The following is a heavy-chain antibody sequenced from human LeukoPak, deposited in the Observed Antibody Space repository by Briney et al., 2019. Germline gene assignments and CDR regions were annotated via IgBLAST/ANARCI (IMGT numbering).Heavy chain of an antibody. Sequence: PGASLRLSCAASGFTFSSYAMSWVRQAPGKGLEWVSAISGSGGSTYYADSVKGRFTISRDNSKNTLYLQMNSLRAEDTAVYYCAKGRGYCSSTSCYYGMDVWGQGTTVTVSS. CDR3: AKGRGYCSSTSCYYGMDV. D-gene: IGHD2-2*01. J-gene: IGHJ6*02. CDR2: ISGSGGST. V-gene: IGHV3-23*01. CDR1: GFTFSSYA.